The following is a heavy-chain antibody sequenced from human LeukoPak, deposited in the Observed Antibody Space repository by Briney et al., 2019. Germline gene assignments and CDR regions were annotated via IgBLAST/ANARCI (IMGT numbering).Heavy chain of an antibody. D-gene: IGHD2-15*01. CDR2: IRGKADGGTT. V-gene: IGHV3-49*04. CDR1: GFTFGDDA. J-gene: IGHJ6*02. Sequence: GGSLRLSCTASGFTFGDDAMSWVRQAPGKGLEWVGFIRGKADGGTTEYAASVKGRFTISRDDSKSIAYLKMNRLKTEDTAVYYCTRALRYCSGGSCTYGMDVWGQGTTVTVSS. CDR3: TRALRYCSGGSCTYGMDV.